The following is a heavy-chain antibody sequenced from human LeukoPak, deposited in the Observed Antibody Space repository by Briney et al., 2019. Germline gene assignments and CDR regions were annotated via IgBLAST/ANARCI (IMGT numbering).Heavy chain of an antibody. Sequence: GGSLRLSCLASGFTFSSYAMSWVRQAPGKGLEWVSAISGSGGSTYYADSVKGRFTISRDNSKNTLYLQMNSLRAEDTAVYYCAKDKRIMITFGVALGVSWGHGTLVTVSS. D-gene: IGHD3-16*01. CDR2: ISGSGGST. V-gene: IGHV3-23*01. J-gene: IGHJ5*01. CDR3: AKDKRIMITFGVALGVS. CDR1: GFTFSSYA.